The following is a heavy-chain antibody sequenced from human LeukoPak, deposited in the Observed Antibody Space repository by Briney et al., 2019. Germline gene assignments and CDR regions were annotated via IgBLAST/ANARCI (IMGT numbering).Heavy chain of an antibody. CDR3: ARDYFLSGSYYNYYYYYGMDV. J-gene: IGHJ6*02. D-gene: IGHD1-26*01. Sequence: ASVKVSCKASGYTFTGYYMHWVRQAPGQVLEWMGWINPNSGGTNYAQKFQGRVTMTRDTSISTAYMELSRLRSDDTAVYYCARDYFLSGSYYNYYYYYGMDVWGQGTTVTVSS. V-gene: IGHV1-2*02. CDR1: GYTFTGYY. CDR2: INPNSGGT.